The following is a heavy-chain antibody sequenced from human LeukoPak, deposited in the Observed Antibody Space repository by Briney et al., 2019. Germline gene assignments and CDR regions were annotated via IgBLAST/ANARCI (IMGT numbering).Heavy chain of an antibody. CDR2: IYPGDSDT. CDR1: GYSFTSYW. V-gene: IGHV5-51*01. CDR3: ARGRRDDFWEDETRAFDI. Sequence: GESLKISCKGSGYSFTSYWIGWVRQMPGKGLEWMGIIYPGDSDTRYSPSFQGQVTISADKSISTAYLQWSSLKASDTAMYYCARGRRDDFWEDETRAFDIWGQGTMVTVSS. D-gene: IGHD3-3*01. J-gene: IGHJ3*02.